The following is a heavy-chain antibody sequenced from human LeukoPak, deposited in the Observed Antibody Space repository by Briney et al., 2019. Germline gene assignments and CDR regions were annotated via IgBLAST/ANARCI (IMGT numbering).Heavy chain of an antibody. CDR2: INPNSGGT. D-gene: IGHD3-3*01. Sequence: GGSLRLSCAASGFTFSSYAMHWVRQAPGQGLEWMGWINPNSGGTNYAQKFQGRVTMTRDTSISTAYMELSRLRSDDTAVYYCARDEGGKGDFWSGYTLNYYYYYMDVWGKGTTVTVSS. V-gene: IGHV1-2*02. CDR1: GFTFSSYA. J-gene: IGHJ6*03. CDR3: ARDEGGKGDFWSGYTLNYYYYYMDV.